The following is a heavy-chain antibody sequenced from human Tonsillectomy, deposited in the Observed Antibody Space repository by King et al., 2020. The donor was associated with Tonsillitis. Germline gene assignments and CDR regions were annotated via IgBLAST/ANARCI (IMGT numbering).Heavy chain of an antibody. CDR3: ARWIEYDYGSSGYRFLNAFYF. CDR2: IYYSGST. CDR1: GGSISSNRYY. J-gene: IGHJ3*01. V-gene: IGHV4-39*07. Sequence: QLQESGPGLVKPSETLSLTCVSGGSISSNRYYWGWIRQPPGKGLEWIGTIYYSGSTYYNPSLKSRVTISVDTSKNQFSLKLSSVTAADTAVYYCARWIEYDYGSSGYRFLNAFYFRGQRKMVTVS. D-gene: IGHD3-22*01.